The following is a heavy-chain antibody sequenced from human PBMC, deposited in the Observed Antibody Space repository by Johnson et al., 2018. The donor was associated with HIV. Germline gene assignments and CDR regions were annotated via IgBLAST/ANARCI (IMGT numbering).Heavy chain of an antibody. V-gene: IGHV3-30-3*01. CDR1: GFTFSSYA. CDR3: ARGQTAYSGYDVPLDI. CDR2: ISYDGSNK. Sequence: QVQLVESGGGVVQPGGSLRLSCAASGFTFSSYAMHWVRQAPGKGLEWVAVISYDGSNKYYADSVKGRFTISRDSSKSTVFLQMNSLRAEDTAVYYCARGQTAYSGYDVPLDIWGQGTMVTVSS. D-gene: IGHD5-12*01. J-gene: IGHJ3*02.